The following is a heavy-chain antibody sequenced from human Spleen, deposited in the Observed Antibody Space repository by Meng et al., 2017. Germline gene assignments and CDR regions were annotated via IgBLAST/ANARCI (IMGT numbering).Heavy chain of an antibody. J-gene: IGHJ4*02. Sequence: GESLKISCAASGFTFSSYAMHWVRQAPGKGLEWVAVISYDGSNKYYADSVKGRFTISRDNSKNTLYLQINSLRAEDTAVYYCARSPIDKYDLSALPLDYWGQGTLVTVSS. CDR3: ARSPIDKYDLSALPLDY. CDR2: ISYDGSNK. CDR1: GFTFSSYA. D-gene: IGHD3-16*01. V-gene: IGHV3-30*04.